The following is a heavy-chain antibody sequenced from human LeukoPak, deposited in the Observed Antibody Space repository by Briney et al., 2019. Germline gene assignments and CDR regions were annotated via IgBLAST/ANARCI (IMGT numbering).Heavy chain of an antibody. Sequence: GGSLRFSCAASGFTFSSFAMNWVRQAPGKGLEWVSAISGGGDITHYADSVTGRFTISRDNSKDTLFLQMHSLRPGDTAVYYCVREDTPATANYWGQGTLVTISS. D-gene: IGHD2-21*02. J-gene: IGHJ4*02. CDR2: ISGGGDIT. CDR1: GFTFSSFA. CDR3: VREDTPATANY. V-gene: IGHV3-23*01.